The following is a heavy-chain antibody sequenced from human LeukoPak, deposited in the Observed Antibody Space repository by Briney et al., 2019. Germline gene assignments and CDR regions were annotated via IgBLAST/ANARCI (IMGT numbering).Heavy chain of an antibody. CDR1: GFTFDDYA. D-gene: IGHD4-23*01. V-gene: IGHV3-9*01. CDR2: ISWNSGGI. J-gene: IGHJ4*02. Sequence: PGGSLRLSCAASGFTFDDYAMHWVRQAPGKGLEWVSGISWNSGGIGYADSVKGRFTISRDNAKDSLYLQMNSLRAEDTALYYCAKDIDYGGGWGQGTLVTVSS. CDR3: AKDIDYGGG.